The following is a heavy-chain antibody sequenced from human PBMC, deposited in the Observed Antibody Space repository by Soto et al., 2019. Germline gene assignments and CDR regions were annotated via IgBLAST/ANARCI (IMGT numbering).Heavy chain of an antibody. V-gene: IGHV3-9*01. CDR1: GFTFDDYA. J-gene: IGHJ6*02. Sequence: GGSLRLSCAASGFTFDDYAMHWVRQAPGKRLEWVSGISWNSGSIGYADSVKGRFTISRDNAKNSLYLQMNSMRAEDTALYYCAKDMVRREVYYYYGMDVWGQGTTVTVSS. CDR3: AKDMVRREVYYYYGMDV. CDR2: ISWNSGSI.